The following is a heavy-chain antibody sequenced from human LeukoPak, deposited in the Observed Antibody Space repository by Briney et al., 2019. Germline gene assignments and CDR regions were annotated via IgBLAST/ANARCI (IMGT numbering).Heavy chain of an antibody. CDR3: ARGWSSYGMDV. Sequence: ASVKVSCKASGYTFTSYGISWVRQATGQGLEWMGWMNPNSGNTGYAQKFQGRVTMTRNTSISTAYMELSSLRSEDTAVYYCARGWSSYGMDVWGQGTTVTVSS. D-gene: IGHD6-6*01. J-gene: IGHJ6*02. CDR2: MNPNSGNT. V-gene: IGHV1-8*02. CDR1: GYTFTSYG.